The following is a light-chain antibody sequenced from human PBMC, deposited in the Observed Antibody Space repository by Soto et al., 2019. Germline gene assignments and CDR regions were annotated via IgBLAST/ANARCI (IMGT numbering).Light chain of an antibody. CDR1: SSNIGSNA. CDR2: TNN. V-gene: IGLV1-44*01. Sequence: QSVLTQPPSASGTPGQRVTISCSGASSNIGSNAVNWYQQLPGAAPQLLIYTNNQRPSGVPDRFSGSKSGTSASLAITGLQSEDEATYHCAAWDDSLNALVFGGGTRSPS. CDR3: AAWDDSLNALV. J-gene: IGLJ3*02.